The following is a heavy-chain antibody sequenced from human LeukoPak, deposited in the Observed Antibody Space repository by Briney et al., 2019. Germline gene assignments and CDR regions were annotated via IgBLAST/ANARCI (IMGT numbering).Heavy chain of an antibody. J-gene: IGHJ4*02. CDR3: AETYSSSWPRFDY. V-gene: IGHV4-4*02. Sequence: SETLSLTCAVSGGSISSSNWWSWVRQPPGKGLEWIGEIYHSGSTNYNPSLKSRVTISVDKSKNPFSLKVSSVTAADTAVYYCAETYSSSWPRFDYCGEGTLGTVSS. D-gene: IGHD6-13*01. CDR2: IYHSGST. CDR1: GGSISSSNW.